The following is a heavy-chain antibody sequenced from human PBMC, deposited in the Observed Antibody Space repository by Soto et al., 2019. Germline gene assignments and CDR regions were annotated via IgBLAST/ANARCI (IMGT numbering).Heavy chain of an antibody. CDR2: IKPGNGDT. V-gene: IGHV1-3*01. Sequence: ASVKVSCKTSGYTFNKYPIHWVRQAPGQGLERMGWIKPGNGDTGYSQKFQDRVTITRDTSASTAYMKLSRLRSEDTALYYCARKDYYDSGMYYFDYWGQGTLVTVSS. J-gene: IGHJ4*02. CDR1: GYTFNKYP. D-gene: IGHD3-22*01. CDR3: ARKDYYDSGMYYFDY.